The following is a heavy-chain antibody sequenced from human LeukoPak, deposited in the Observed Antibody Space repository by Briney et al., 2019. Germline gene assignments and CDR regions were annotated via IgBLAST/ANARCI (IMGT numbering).Heavy chain of an antibody. D-gene: IGHD5-18*01. J-gene: IGHJ4*02. V-gene: IGHV4-4*02. CDR2: INHSGST. CDR1: GGSISNTNW. CDR3: ARVGGENSGYRYYFDF. Sequence: PSETLSLTCGVSGGSISNTNWWSWVRQPPGKGLEWIGEINHSGSTNYNPSLKSRVTISVDTSKNQFSLKLNSVTAADTAVYYCARVGGENSGYRYYFDFWGQGTLVTVSS.